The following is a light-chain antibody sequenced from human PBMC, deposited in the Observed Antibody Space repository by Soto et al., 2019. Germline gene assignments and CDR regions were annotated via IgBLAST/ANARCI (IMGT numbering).Light chain of an antibody. V-gene: IGKV3-15*01. CDR2: GAS. CDR3: QQYNNWPRT. CDR1: QSVTSN. Sequence: EIVMTQSPATLSVSPGERATLSCRASQSVTSNLAWYQQKPGQAPRLLIYGASTRATGVPARFSGSGSGTEFTLSNSGLQSEDFAVYYCQQYNNWPRTFGQGTKVEI. J-gene: IGKJ1*01.